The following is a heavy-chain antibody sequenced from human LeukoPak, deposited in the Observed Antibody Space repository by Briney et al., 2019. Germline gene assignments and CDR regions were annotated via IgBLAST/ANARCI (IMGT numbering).Heavy chain of an antibody. V-gene: IGHV3-23*01. CDR3: AKDRYGASSKGFDY. D-gene: IGHD3-10*01. Sequence: GGSLRLSCVVSGFTFSSNAMSWVRQAPGKGLEWVSGIRNSGAATYYADSVKGRFTISRDNSKNTLYLQMNSLRAEDTAVYYCAKDRYGASSKGFDYWGQGTLVTVSS. CDR2: IRNSGAAT. CDR1: GFTFSSNA. J-gene: IGHJ4*02.